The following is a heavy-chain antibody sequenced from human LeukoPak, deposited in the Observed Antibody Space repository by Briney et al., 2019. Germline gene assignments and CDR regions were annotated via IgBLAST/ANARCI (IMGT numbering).Heavy chain of an antibody. V-gene: IGHV2-5*02. CDR1: GFSLTTYGVG. D-gene: IGHD2-15*01. CDR3: AHLNFYNDGGYSRAFDY. J-gene: IGHJ4*02. Sequence: SGPTLENPTQTLTLTCTFSGFSLTTYGVGVGWIRQPPGKALEGLALIYWDDEKRYRPSLRTRLTITKDTSKSQVVLTLTNMDPVDTATYHCAHLNFYNDGGYSRAFDYWGQGTLVTVSS. CDR2: IYWDDEK.